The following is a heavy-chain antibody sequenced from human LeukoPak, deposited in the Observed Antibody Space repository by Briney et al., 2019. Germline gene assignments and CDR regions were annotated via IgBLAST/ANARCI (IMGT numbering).Heavy chain of an antibody. V-gene: IGHV3-7*01. J-gene: IGHJ6*03. CDR2: IKQDGSEK. CDR3: ARERAGERPRPLLSYYYMDV. CDR1: GFSFSSYW. D-gene: IGHD3-16*01. Sequence: GGSLRLSCAASGFSFSSYWRSWVRQAPGKGLEWLANIKQDGSEKHYVVSVKGRFTISRDNAKNSMYLQMNSLRAEDTAVYYCARERAGERPRPLLSYYYMDVWGKGTTVTISS.